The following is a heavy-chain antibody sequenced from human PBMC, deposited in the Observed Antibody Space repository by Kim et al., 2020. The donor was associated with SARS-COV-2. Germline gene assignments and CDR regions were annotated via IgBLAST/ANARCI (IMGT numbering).Heavy chain of an antibody. J-gene: IGHJ2*01. Sequence: SETLSLTCTVSGGSISYYYWSWIRQPPGKGLEWIGYVFDSGSTKYNPSLKIRVTISLDTSKKQFSLQLTSVTAADAAVYYCARGKYYYDGSSNPRFWYFDIWGRGTLSTVSS. CDR1: GGSISYYY. V-gene: IGHV4-59*01. D-gene: IGHD3-22*01. CDR2: VFDSGST. CDR3: ARGKYYYDGSSNPRFWYFDI.